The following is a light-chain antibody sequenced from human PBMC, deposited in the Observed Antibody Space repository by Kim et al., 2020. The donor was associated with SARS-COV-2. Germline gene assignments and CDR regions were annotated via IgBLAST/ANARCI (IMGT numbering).Light chain of an antibody. CDR2: GKN. CDR1: SLRSYY. CDR3: DSRDSSGNYV. Sequence: SSELTQDPAVSVALGQTVRITCQGDSLRSYYAGWYQQKPGQAPVLVIYGKNNRPSGIPDRFSGSSSGNTASLTITGAQADDEADYYCDSRDSSGNYVFGT. V-gene: IGLV3-19*01. J-gene: IGLJ1*01.